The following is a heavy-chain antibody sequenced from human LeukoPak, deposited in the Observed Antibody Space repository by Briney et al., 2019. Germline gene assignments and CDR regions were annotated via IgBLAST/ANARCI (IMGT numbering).Heavy chain of an antibody. CDR3: AKPSTSSYLRVAFDI. Sequence: SETLSLTCTVSGGSISSYYWSWIRQPPGKGLEWIGYIYYSGSTNYNPSLKSRVTISVDTSKNQFSLKLSSVTAADTAVYYCAKPSTSSYLRVAFDIWGQGTMVAVSS. J-gene: IGHJ3*02. V-gene: IGHV4-59*01. D-gene: IGHD5/OR15-5a*01. CDR1: GGSISSYY. CDR2: IYYSGST.